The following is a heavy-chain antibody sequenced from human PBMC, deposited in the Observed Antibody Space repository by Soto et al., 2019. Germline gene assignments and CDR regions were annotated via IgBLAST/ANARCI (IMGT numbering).Heavy chain of an antibody. D-gene: IGHD3-22*01. CDR1: GFTLSNYA. CDR2: ISNDGSNK. Sequence: QVQLVESGGGVVQPGRSLKLSCLASGFTLSNYALHWVRQAPGKGPEWMAFISNDGSNKLYADSVKGRFTISRDNSKNTLYLEMNSLRPEDTAVFYCARAGGGYLDYWGQGTLVTVSS. J-gene: IGHJ4*02. CDR3: ARAGGGYLDY. V-gene: IGHV3-30*04.